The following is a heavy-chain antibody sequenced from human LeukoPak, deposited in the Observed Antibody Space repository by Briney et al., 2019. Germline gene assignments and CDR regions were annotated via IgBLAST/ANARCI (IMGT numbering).Heavy chain of an antibody. D-gene: IGHD6-13*01. CDR2: ISYDGSNK. CDR1: GFTFSSYG. J-gene: IGHJ5*02. V-gene: IGHV3-30*18. Sequence: GGSLRLSCAASGFTFSSYGMHWVRQAPGKGLEWVAVISYDGSNKYYADSVKGRFTISRDNSKNTLYLQMDSLRAEDTAVYYCAKTGGAIAAAANWFDPWGQGTLVTVSS. CDR3: AKTGGAIAAAANWFDP.